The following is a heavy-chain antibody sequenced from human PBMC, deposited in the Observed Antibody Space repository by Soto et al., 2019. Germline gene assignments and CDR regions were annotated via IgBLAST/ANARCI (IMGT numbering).Heavy chain of an antibody. D-gene: IGHD6-13*01. CDR2: INAGNGNT. V-gene: IGHV1-3*01. CDR1: GYTFTSYA. CDR3: ARDWQQLNWFDP. Sequence: ASVKVSCKASGYTFTSYAMHWVRQAPGQRLEWMGWINAGNGNTKYSQKFQGRVTITRDTSASTAYMEPSSLRSEDTAVYYCARDWQQLNWFDPWGQGTLVTVSS. J-gene: IGHJ5*02.